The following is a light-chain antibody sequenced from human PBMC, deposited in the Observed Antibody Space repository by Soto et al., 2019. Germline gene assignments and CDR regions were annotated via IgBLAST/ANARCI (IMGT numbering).Light chain of an antibody. CDR3: HQRSSWLPG. CDR2: DAS. Sequence: EIVLTQSPVTLSLSQGERATLSCRASQSVSSHLAWYQQQPGQAPRLRIYDASNRAAGIPARFSGSGSGTDFTLTICSLEPDDFAVYYCHQRSSWLPGFGEGKNVEI. J-gene: IGKJ1*01. CDR1: QSVSSH. V-gene: IGKV3-11*01.